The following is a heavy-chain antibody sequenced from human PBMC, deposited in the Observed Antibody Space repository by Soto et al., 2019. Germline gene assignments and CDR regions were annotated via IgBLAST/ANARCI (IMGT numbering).Heavy chain of an antibody. CDR1: GGSISSFH. CDR2: IYSGGST. D-gene: IGHD2-2*01. Sequence: LSLTCTVSGGSISSFHWSWIRQPPGKGLEWIGFIYSGGSTKNPSLRSRVTMSVDTSKNQFSLKLRSVIVADTAVYHCARFVRSCSATTCSTRADVWGQGITVTVSS. CDR3: ARFVRSCSATTCSTRADV. J-gene: IGHJ6*02. V-gene: IGHV4-59*01.